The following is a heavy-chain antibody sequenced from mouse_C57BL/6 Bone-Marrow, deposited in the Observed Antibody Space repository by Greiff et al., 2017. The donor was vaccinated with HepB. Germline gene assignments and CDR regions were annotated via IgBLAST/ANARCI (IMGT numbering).Heavy chain of an antibody. J-gene: IGHJ3*01. CDR1: GYTFTDYE. CDR3: TRCDDGYYRYWFAY. CDR2: IDPETGGT. Sequence: QVQLQQSGAELVRPGASVTLSCKASGYTFTDYEMHWVKQTPVHGLEWIGAIDPETGGTAYNQKFKGKAILTADKSSSTAYMELRSLTSEDSAVYYCTRCDDGYYRYWFAYWGQGTLVTVSA. V-gene: IGHV1-15*01. D-gene: IGHD2-3*01.